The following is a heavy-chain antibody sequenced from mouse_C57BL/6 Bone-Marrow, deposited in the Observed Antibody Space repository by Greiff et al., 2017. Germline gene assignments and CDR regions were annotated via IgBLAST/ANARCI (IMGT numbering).Heavy chain of an antibody. Sequence: VQLQESGAELAKPGASVKLSCKASGYTFTSYWMHWVKQRHGQGLEWIGYINPSSGYTKYNQKFKDKATLTADKSSSTAYMQLSRITYEDSAVYYCAEGGYCDYWGQGTTLTVSS. CDR1: GYTFTSYW. CDR3: AEGGYCDY. CDR2: INPSSGYT. J-gene: IGHJ2*01. V-gene: IGHV1-7*01.